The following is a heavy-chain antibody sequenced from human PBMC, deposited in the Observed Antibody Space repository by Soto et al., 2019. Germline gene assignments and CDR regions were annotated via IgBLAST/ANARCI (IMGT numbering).Heavy chain of an antibody. V-gene: IGHV3-7*03. Sequence: EVQLVESGGGSVQPGESLRLSCLASGFTFSMYWMSWVRQAPGKGLEWVARIKQDGGEKYYVDSVKVRFTVSRDNAKDSLYLQLQSLSADDAAIYYCVRDQLILPADDFYYGVDVWGQGTTVTVSS. CDR1: GFTFSMYW. J-gene: IGHJ6*02. CDR3: VRDQLILPADDFYYGVDV. CDR2: IKQDGGEK.